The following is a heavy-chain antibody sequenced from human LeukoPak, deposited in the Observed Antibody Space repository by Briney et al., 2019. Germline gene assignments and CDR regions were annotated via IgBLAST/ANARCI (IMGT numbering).Heavy chain of an antibody. CDR3: ASSPGGSTGWFPDS. J-gene: IGHJ4*02. CDR1: GFTFSNSG. D-gene: IGHD6-19*01. CDR2: IRYDGSNK. Sequence: PGGSLRLSCAASGFTFSNSGMHWVRQAPGKWLEWVAFIRYDGSNKYYADSVKGRFTISRDNSKNTLYLQMNSLRAEDTSAYYCASSPGGSTGWFPDSWGQGTLVTVSS. V-gene: IGHV3-30*02.